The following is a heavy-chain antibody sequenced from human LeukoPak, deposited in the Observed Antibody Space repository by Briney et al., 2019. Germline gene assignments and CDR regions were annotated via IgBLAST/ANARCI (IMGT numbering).Heavy chain of an antibody. D-gene: IGHD2-2*01. V-gene: IGHV3-13*01. Sequence: PGGSLRLSCVASGFTFSSYDMHWVRQATGKGLEWVSAIGTAGDTYYPGSVKGRFTISRENAKNSLYLQMNSLRAGDTAVYYCARERTHYGMDVWGQGTTVTVSS. CDR3: ARERTHYGMDV. CDR2: IGTAGDT. CDR1: GFTFSSYD. J-gene: IGHJ6*02.